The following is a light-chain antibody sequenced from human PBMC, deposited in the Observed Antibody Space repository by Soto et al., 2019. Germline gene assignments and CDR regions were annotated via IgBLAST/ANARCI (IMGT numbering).Light chain of an antibody. CDR1: QRDGIY. CDR2: GAS. CDR3: QQYQTSSHGAS. V-gene: IGKV3-20*01. J-gene: IGKJ1*01. Sequence: PATRQVCHGVRATLTCRARQRDGIYLALYQQKPGQAPRPLLHGASSRATRSPDRFSGSGSGTDFTLTISRLNPQDDAVYYCQQYQTSSHGASFGQGTKVDIK.